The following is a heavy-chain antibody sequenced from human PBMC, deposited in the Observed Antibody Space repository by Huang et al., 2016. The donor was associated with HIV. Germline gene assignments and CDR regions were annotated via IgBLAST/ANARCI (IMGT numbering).Heavy chain of an antibody. D-gene: IGHD4-17*01. CDR3: ARDVLRGLGYFDV. Sequence: QVQLVESGGGVVQPGGSLRLACAASGVTFSNYPMHWVRQAPGKGLEWVAVSSYDDGSTTYFADSVKGRFTISRDKSKNTVYLQMSSLRADDTAVFYCARDVLRGLGYFDVWGRGTLVTVSS. CDR2: SSYDDGSTT. J-gene: IGHJ2*01. V-gene: IGHV3-30-3*01. CDR1: GVTFSNYP.